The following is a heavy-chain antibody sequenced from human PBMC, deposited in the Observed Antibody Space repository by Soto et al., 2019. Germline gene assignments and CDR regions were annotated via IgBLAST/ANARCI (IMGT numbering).Heavy chain of an antibody. CDR1: GGSISSGGYS. V-gene: IGHV4-30-2*01. Sequence: SETLSLTCAVSGGSISSGGYSWSWIRQPPGKGLEWIGYIYRSGSTYYNPSLKSRVTISVDRSKNQFSLKLSSVTAADTAVYYCARGYYDFWSGRNDAFDIWGQGTMVTVSS. CDR3: ARGYYDFWSGRNDAFDI. D-gene: IGHD3-3*01. J-gene: IGHJ3*02. CDR2: IYRSGST.